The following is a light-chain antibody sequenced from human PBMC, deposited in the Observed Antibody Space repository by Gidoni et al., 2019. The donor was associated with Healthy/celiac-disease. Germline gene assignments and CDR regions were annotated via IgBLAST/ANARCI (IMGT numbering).Light chain of an antibody. CDR2: WAS. CDR1: PSVLYSSNNKNY. Sequence: DIVMTQSPDSLAVSLGERATINCKSSPSVLYSSNNKNYLAWYQQKPRQPPKMLIYWASTRESGVPDRVSGSGSGTDFTLTISSLQAEEVAVYYCQQYYSTPTWTFGQGTKVEIK. V-gene: IGKV4-1*01. J-gene: IGKJ1*01. CDR3: QQYYSTPTWT.